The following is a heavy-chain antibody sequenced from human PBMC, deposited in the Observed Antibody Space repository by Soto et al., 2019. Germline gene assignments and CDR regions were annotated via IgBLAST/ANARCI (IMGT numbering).Heavy chain of an antibody. V-gene: IGHV3-7*01. D-gene: IGHD4-17*01. CDR2: IKQDGSYK. CDR1: GLTFNSYX. CDR3: ETSAAPTGSY. J-gene: IGHJ4*02. Sequence: RHSYRASGLTFNSYXLHQFRQAPGKRLEWVANIKQDGSYKYYVDSVKGRFTISRDNAKNSMYLQMNSLRSEDTAVYYCETSAAPTGSYWGQGNLVTVSS.